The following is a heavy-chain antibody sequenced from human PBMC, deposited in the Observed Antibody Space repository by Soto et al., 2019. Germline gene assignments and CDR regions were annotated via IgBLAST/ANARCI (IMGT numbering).Heavy chain of an antibody. D-gene: IGHD1-26*01. V-gene: IGHV3-30-3*01. J-gene: IGHJ4*02. CDR1: GFTFSSHA. Sequence: QVQLVESGGGVVQPGRSLRLSCAVYGFTFSSHAVQWVRQAPGKGLEWVTLISSDGSNKYYADSVKGRFTTSRDNSKNTMYLQMNSLRVEDTAVYYCARDDEGGSDCDLGYWGQGALVTVSS. CDR3: ARDDEGGSDCDLGY. CDR2: ISSDGSNK.